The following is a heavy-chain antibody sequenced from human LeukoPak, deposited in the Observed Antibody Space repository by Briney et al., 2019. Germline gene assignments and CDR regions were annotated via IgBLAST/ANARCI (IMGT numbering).Heavy chain of an antibody. Sequence: GGSLRLLCAASEFSLRSYSMDWVRQAPGKGLEWVSHINSGSSTIYYADSVKGRFTISRDNAGNSLYLHMNSLRAEDTAVYYCARVLLERPGIDSFDMWGQGTMFTVSS. J-gene: IGHJ3*02. D-gene: IGHD1-1*01. CDR1: EFSLRSYS. CDR2: INSGSSTI. V-gene: IGHV3-48*01. CDR3: ARVLLERPGIDSFDM.